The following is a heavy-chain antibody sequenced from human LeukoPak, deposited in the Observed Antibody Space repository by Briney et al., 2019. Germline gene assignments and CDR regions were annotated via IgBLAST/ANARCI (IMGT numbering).Heavy chain of an antibody. J-gene: IGHJ4*02. CDR2: IWYDGSNK. CDR3: ARGRYYGDYVSDY. D-gene: IGHD4-17*01. CDR1: GFTFSSYS. Sequence: GGSLRLSCAASGFTFSSYSMNRVRQAPGKGLESVAGIWYDGSNKYYADSVKGRFTISRDNSKNTLFLQMNSLRAEDTAVYYCARGRYYGDYVSDYWGQGTLVTVSS. V-gene: IGHV3-33*08.